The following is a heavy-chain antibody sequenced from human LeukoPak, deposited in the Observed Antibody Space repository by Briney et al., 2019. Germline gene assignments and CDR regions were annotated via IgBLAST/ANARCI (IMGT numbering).Heavy chain of an antibody. CDR2: IYDSGST. V-gene: IGHV4-59*01. D-gene: IGHD3-16*01. CDR3: ARLGGTNFYYYCLDV. Sequence: PSETLSLTCAVSGGSISGYYWSWIRQPPGKGLEWIGYIYDSGSTNYNPSLKSRVTISLDTSKPQFSLTLNSVTAADTAVYYCARLGGTNFYYYCLDVWGQGTTVTVSS. CDR1: GGSISGYY. J-gene: IGHJ6*02.